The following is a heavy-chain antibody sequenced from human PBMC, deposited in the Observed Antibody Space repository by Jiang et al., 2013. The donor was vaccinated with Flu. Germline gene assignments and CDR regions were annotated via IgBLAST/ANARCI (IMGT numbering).Heavy chain of an antibody. CDR2: IYYSGST. Sequence: SGPGLVKPSETLSLTCTVSGDSISNYYWSWIRQPPGKGLEWIGYIYYSGSTIYSPSLKSRVTISLDTSKNQFSLKLSSVTAADTAVYYCARGGDCGGGCYPGLYFDYWGQATLVTVSS. J-gene: IGHJ4*02. V-gene: IGHV4-59*01. CDR1: GDSISNYY. CDR3: ARGGDCGGGCYPGLYFDY. D-gene: IGHD2-21*02.